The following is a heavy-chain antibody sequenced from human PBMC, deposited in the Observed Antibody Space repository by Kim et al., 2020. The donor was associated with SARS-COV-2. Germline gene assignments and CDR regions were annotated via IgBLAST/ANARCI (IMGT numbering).Heavy chain of an antibody. D-gene: IGHD3-10*01. Sequence: GESLKISCEGSGYNFANYWIGWVHQMPGKGLEWIGFIYPDDSDTRYSPSFEGQVTLSVDKSISTAYLQWNSLKASDTAIYYCARIFLVTHGGTSGTYYRRSLYFDVWGRGTLVTVSS. CDR1: GYNFANYW. CDR3: ARIFLVTHGGTSGTYYRRSLYFDV. CDR2: IYPDDSDT. J-gene: IGHJ2*01. V-gene: IGHV5-51*07.